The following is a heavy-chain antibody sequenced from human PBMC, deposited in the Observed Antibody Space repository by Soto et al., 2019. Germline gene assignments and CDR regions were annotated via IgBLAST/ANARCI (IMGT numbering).Heavy chain of an antibody. CDR2: ISGSGGST. D-gene: IGHD4-17*01. Sequence: TGGSLRLSCAASGFTFSSYAMSWVRQAPGKGLEWVSAISGSGGSTYYADSVKGRFTISRDNSKNTLYLQMNSLRAEDTAVYYCAKVRYGDYVTFDYWGQGTLVTVSS. V-gene: IGHV3-23*01. CDR1: GFTFSSYA. J-gene: IGHJ4*02. CDR3: AKVRYGDYVTFDY.